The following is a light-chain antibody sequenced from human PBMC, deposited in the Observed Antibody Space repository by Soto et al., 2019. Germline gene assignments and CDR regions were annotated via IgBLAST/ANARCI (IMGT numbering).Light chain of an antibody. CDR2: DAS. CDR3: QQYNNLPYT. V-gene: IGKV1-33*01. Sequence: DIQMTQSPSSLSASVGDRVTITCQASQDINTYVNWYQHKPGRAPDLLITDASRLETGVPSRFSGRGSGTDFTFTISGLQPEDIATYYCQQYNNLPYTFGQGTKLDI. J-gene: IGKJ2*01. CDR1: QDINTY.